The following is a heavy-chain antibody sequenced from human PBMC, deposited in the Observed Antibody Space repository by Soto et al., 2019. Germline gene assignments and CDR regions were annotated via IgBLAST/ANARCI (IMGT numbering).Heavy chain of an antibody. J-gene: IGHJ5*02. CDR3: ARVGSGGYSYGYGYNWFDP. D-gene: IGHD5-18*01. Sequence: QVQLVESGGGVVQPGRSLRLSCAASGFTFSSYGMHWVRQAPGKGLEWVAVIWYDGSNKYYADSVKGRFTISRDNSKNXPXXRMNSLRAEDTAVYYCARVGSGGYSYGYGYNWFDPWGQGALVAVSS. CDR2: IWYDGSNK. V-gene: IGHV3-33*01. CDR1: GFTFSSYG.